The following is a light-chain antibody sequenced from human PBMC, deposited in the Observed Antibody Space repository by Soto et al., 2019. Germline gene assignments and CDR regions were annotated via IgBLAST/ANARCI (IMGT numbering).Light chain of an antibody. J-gene: IGKJ1*01. CDR3: QQYNTHSWT. CDR2: KAS. V-gene: IGKV1-5*03. CDR1: QSISIW. Sequence: DIQMTQSPSTLSASVGDRVTITCRASQSISIWLAWYQQKPGKAPKLLIYKASTLESGVPSRFSGSGSGTEFTLTIGSLQPDDAVTYYCQQYNTHSWTFGQGTKVEIK.